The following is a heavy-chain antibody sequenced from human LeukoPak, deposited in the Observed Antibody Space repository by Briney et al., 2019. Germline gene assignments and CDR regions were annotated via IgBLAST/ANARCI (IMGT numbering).Heavy chain of an antibody. Sequence: PSETLSLTCTVAGGSISSSNDYWGWVRQPPGKGLEWIATIYYIGSTQYNPSLKSRVTISVDTSKNQFSLKLSSVTAADTAVYYCARDHFDWLLGDWFDPWGQGTLVTVSS. D-gene: IGHD3-9*01. V-gene: IGHV4-39*07. CDR1: GGSISSSNDY. J-gene: IGHJ5*02. CDR2: IYYIGST. CDR3: ARDHFDWLLGDWFDP.